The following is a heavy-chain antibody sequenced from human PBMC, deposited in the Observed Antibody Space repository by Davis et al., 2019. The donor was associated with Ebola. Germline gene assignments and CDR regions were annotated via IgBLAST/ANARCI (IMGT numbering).Heavy chain of an antibody. CDR1: GFTVSSHY. Sequence: PGGSLRLSCAGSGFTVSSHYMSWVRQAPGKGLEWLSVICSGDDAYYADSVKGRFTISRDNSKNTLYLQMNSLRAEDTAVYYCAKARGWIPGYWGQGTLVTVSS. CDR3: AKARGWIPGY. J-gene: IGHJ4*02. CDR2: ICSGDDA. D-gene: IGHD5-18*01. V-gene: IGHV3-53*01.